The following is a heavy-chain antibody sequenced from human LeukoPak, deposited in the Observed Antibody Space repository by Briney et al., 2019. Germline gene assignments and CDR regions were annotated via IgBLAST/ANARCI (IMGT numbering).Heavy chain of an antibody. J-gene: IGHJ4*02. CDR2: IWYDGSNK. Sequence: GGSLTLSCAASGFTFSSYGMHWVRQAPGKGLEWVAYIWYDGSNKYYADSVKRRFTISRDNSKNTLYLQMNSLRDEDTAVYYCARDGPYSSYDYVIFFDYWGQGTLVTVSS. CDR1: GFTFSSYG. D-gene: IGHD5-12*01. V-gene: IGHV3-33*01. CDR3: ARDGPYSSYDYVIFFDY.